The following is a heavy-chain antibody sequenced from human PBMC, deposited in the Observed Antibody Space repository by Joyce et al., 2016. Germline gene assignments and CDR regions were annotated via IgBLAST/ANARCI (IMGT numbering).Heavy chain of an antibody. D-gene: IGHD3-22*01. Sequence: EVQLVESGGGLVKPGGSLRISCAASGFTFSTASMRWFRRAPGKGGEWVSASSSDSTYIFYADTVKGRITVSRDNAKNSLYLQMNSLRAEDTAVFFCARGGIVYDYSMDLWGQGTTVTVSS. V-gene: IGHV3-21*02. CDR1: GFTFSTAS. J-gene: IGHJ6*02. CDR2: SSSDSTYI. CDR3: ARGGIVYDYSMDL.